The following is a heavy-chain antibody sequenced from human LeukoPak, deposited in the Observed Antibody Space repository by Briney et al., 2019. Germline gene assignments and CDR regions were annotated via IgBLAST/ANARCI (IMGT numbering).Heavy chain of an antibody. D-gene: IGHD3-10*01. CDR1: GFTFSRYG. Sequence: GGSLRLSCAASGFTFSRYGMHWVRQASGKGLEWAALISYDGSNKYYADSVKGRFTISRDNSKNTLYLQMNSLRPEDTAVYYCAKGDPYGSGSYPVDYWGQGTLVTVSS. J-gene: IGHJ4*02. V-gene: IGHV3-30*18. CDR2: ISYDGSNK. CDR3: AKGDPYGSGSYPVDY.